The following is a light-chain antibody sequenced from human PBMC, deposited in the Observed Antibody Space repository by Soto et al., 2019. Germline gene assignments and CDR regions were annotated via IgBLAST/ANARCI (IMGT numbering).Light chain of an antibody. CDR3: SSYAGSTYLAV. CDR2: EVS. V-gene: IGLV2-8*01. J-gene: IGLJ1*01. Sequence: QSVLTQPASVSGSPGQSITISCTGTSSDVGGYNYVSWYQQHPGKAPKLMIYEVSKRPSGVPDRFSGSKSGNTASLTVSGLQAEDEADYYCSSYAGSTYLAVFGTGTKVTVL. CDR1: SSDVGGYNY.